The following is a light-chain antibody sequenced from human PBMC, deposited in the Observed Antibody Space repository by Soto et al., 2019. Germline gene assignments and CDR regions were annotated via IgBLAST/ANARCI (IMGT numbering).Light chain of an antibody. CDR1: SSDVGGYNY. CDR3: SSYAGSSNFV. J-gene: IGLJ2*01. CDR2: EVD. Sequence: QSALTQPPSASGSPGQSVTISCTGTSSDVGGYNYVSWYQQHPGKAPKLMIYEVDNRPSGVPDRFSGSKSGNTASLTVSGLQAEDEADYYCSSYAGSSNFVFGGGTQLTVL. V-gene: IGLV2-8*01.